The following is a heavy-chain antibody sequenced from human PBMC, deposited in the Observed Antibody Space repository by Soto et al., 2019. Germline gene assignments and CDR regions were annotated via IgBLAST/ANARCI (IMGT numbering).Heavy chain of an antibody. Sequence: QVQLVQSGAEVKKPGASVKVSRKASGYTFTSFGMHWVRQAPGQRLEWMGWISAGNGDTKYSQKFQGRVTITRDTSASTAYMELSSLRSEDTAVYYCAAQCSGGSCYSGANWFDPWGQGTLVTVSS. CDR2: ISAGNGDT. CDR3: AAQCSGGSCYSGANWFDP. D-gene: IGHD2-15*01. V-gene: IGHV1-3*01. CDR1: GYTFTSFG. J-gene: IGHJ5*02.